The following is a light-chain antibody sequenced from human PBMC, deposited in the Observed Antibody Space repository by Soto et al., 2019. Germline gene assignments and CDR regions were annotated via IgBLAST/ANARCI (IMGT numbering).Light chain of an antibody. J-gene: IGLJ1*01. Sequence: QSVLTQPASVSGSPGQSITISCTGTRSDVGGYKYVSWYQQHPGKAPKLMIYEVSNRPSGVSNRFSGSKSGNTASLTISGLQAEDEADYYCSSYTSSSSLYVLGTGTKVTVL. CDR1: RSDVGGYKY. CDR3: SSYTSSSSLYV. V-gene: IGLV2-14*01. CDR2: EVS.